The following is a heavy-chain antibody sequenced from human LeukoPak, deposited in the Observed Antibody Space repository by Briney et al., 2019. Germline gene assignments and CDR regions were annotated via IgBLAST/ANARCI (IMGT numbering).Heavy chain of an antibody. CDR3: AREVRVTKTFDY. CDR2: IYGGGNT. D-gene: IGHD4-17*01. J-gene: IGHJ4*02. CDR1: GFSVSTNY. Sequence: GGSLRLSCAASGFSVSTNYLTWVRQAPGKGLEWVSIIYGGGNTYYAGSVKGRFIISRDSSKNTLYLQMNSLRAEDTAVYYCAREVRVTKTFDYWGQGTLVTVSS. V-gene: IGHV3-53*01.